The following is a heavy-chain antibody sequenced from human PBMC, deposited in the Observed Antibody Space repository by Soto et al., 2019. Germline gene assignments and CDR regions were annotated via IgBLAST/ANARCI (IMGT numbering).Heavy chain of an antibody. CDR1: GYTFTSYA. V-gene: IGHV1-3*01. CDR2: INAGNGNT. CDR3: ARDPTYYDILTGYAFDY. D-gene: IGHD3-9*01. Sequence: VASVKDSCKASGYTFTSYAMHWVRQAPGQRLEWMGWINAGNGNTKYSQKFQGRVTITRDTSASTAYMELSSLRSEDTAVYYCARDPTYYDILTGYAFDYWGQGTLVTVSS. J-gene: IGHJ4*02.